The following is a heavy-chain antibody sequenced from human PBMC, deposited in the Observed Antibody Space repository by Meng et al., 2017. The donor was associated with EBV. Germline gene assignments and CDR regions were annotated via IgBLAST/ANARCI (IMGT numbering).Heavy chain of an antibody. V-gene: IGHV1-2*06. J-gene: IGHJ4*02. D-gene: IGHD5-12*01. CDR3: ASRGDAGFDF. Sequence: QVQQVQPGAEVKNPGASVKVSCKASGYTFTGYYIHWVRQAPGQGLEGLGRINPDSGETNYAQKFQGRVTRTRDTSISTAYMDLSSLTSDDTAVYYCASRGDAGFDFWGQGTLVTVSS. CDR2: INPDSGET. CDR1: GYTFTGYY.